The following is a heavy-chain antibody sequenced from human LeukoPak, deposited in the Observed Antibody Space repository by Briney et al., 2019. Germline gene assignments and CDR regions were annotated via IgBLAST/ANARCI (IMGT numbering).Heavy chain of an antibody. CDR2: ISSSSSYI. J-gene: IGHJ3*02. CDR1: GFTFSNYA. CDR3: ASGPTAMVTSDAFDI. Sequence: GGSLRLSCAASGFTFSNYAMSWVRQAPGKGLEWVSSISSSSSYIYYADSVKGRFTISRDNAKNSLYLQMNSLRAEDTAVYYCASGPTAMVTSDAFDIWGQGTMVTVSS. V-gene: IGHV3-21*01. D-gene: IGHD5-18*01.